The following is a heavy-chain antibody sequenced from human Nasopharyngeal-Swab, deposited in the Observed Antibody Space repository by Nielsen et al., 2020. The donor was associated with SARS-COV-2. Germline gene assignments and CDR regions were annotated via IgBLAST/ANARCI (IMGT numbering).Heavy chain of an antibody. J-gene: IGHJ3*02. V-gene: IGHV3-23*01. CDR3: ARDRGYSGTYDAFDI. Sequence: GESLKISCAASGFTFSSYAMSWVRQAPGKGLEWVSSISGSGGSTYYAHSVKGRFTISRDNSKNTLYLQMNSLRAEDTAVYYCARDRGYSGTYDAFDIWGQGTMVTVSS. CDR2: ISGSGGST. CDR1: GFTFSSYA. D-gene: IGHD1-26*01.